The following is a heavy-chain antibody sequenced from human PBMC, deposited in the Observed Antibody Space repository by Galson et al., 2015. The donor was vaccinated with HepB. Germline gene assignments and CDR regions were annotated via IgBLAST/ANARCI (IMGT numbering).Heavy chain of an antibody. CDR3: TADVPEPLSQIYY. CDR1: GYTFNSAW. Sequence: SLRLSCAGSGYTFNSAWMNWVRQAPGKGLELVARIRTQSDGRTAYATPVKGRFTISRDDSNNALDLHMNNLKPEDTAMYYCTADVPEPLSQIYYWGQGTLVTVSS. D-gene: IGHD1-14*01. V-gene: IGHV3-15*01. J-gene: IGHJ4*02. CDR2: IRTQSDGRT.